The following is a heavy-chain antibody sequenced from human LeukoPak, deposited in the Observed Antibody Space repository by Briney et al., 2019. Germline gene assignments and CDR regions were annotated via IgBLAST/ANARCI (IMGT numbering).Heavy chain of an antibody. J-gene: IGHJ6*02. Sequence: SETLSLTCTVSGGSISNYFWSWIRQPPGTGLEWIAYLYSSGSTNYNPSLKCRVTISVDTSKNQFSLKVNSVTAADTAVYYCARRNYHYYGMDVWGQGTTVTVSS. CDR1: GGSISNYF. CDR2: LYSSGST. V-gene: IGHV4-59*08. CDR3: ARRNYHYYGMDV.